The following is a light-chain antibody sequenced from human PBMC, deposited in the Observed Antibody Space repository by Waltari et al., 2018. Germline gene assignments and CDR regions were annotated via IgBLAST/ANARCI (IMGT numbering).Light chain of an antibody. J-gene: IGLJ1*01. CDR1: SSNIREGYD. V-gene: IGLV1-40*01. CDR2: GNS. Sequence: QSVLTQPPPVSGAPGQRVTISCTRRSSNIREGYDVTWYPQLPGTAPNLLIYGNSNRPSGVPDRFSGSKSGTSASLAITGLQAEDEADYYCQSYDSSLSGNYVFGTGTKVTVL. CDR3: QSYDSSLSGNYV.